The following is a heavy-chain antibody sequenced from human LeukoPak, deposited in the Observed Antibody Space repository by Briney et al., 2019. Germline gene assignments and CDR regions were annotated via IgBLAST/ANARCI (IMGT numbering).Heavy chain of an antibody. CDR1: GFTFSSYS. CDR2: ISSSSSYI. Sequence: GGSLRLSCAASGFTFSSYSMNWVRQAPGKGLEWVSSISSSSSYIYYADSVKGRFTISRDNAKNSLYLQMNSLRAEDTALYYCAARITMVRGVSIPWGQGTLVTVSS. CDR3: AARITMVRGVSIP. V-gene: IGHV3-21*04. J-gene: IGHJ5*02. D-gene: IGHD3-10*01.